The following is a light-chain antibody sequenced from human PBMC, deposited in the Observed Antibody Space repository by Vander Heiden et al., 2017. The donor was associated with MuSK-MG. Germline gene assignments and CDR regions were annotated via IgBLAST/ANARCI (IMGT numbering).Light chain of an antibody. CDR3: QESYSTPQT. CDR2: AAS. V-gene: IGKV1-39*01. CDR1: QSISSY. Sequence: DIQMTQSPSSLSASVGDRVTITCRASQSISSYLNWYQQKPWKAPKLLIYAASSLQSGVPSRFSGSGSGTDFTLTIRRLQPEDFATYYCQESYSTPQTFGQGTKVEIK. J-gene: IGKJ1*01.